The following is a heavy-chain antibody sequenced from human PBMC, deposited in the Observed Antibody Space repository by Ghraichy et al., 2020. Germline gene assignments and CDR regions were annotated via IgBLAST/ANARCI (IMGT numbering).Heavy chain of an antibody. J-gene: IGHJ4*02. CDR3: ARKGRRWGAAHFDY. CDR1: GGSFSGYY. Sequence: SQTLSLTCAVYGGSFSGYYWSWIRQPPGKGLEWIGEINHSGSTNYNPSLKSRVTISVDTSKNQFSLKLSSVTAADTAVYYCARKGRRWGAAHFDYWGQGTLVTVSS. D-gene: IGHD1-26*01. V-gene: IGHV4-34*01. CDR2: INHSGST.